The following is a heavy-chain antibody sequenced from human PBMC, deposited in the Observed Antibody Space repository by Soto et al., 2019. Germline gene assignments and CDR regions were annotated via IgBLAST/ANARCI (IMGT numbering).Heavy chain of an antibody. D-gene: IGHD1-26*01. CDR2: VFYTGST. CDR1: GGPISSYH. CDR3: ARSYGGTFYGYDT. V-gene: IGHV4-59*01. J-gene: IGHJ5*02. Sequence: SETLSLTCTVSGGPISSYHWGWIRQSPGEGLEWVGYVFYTGSTKYNPALKRRVTISIDTSKNPVSPKLSSVRAADTGLYYCARSYGGTFYGYDTGGQGILVTVSS.